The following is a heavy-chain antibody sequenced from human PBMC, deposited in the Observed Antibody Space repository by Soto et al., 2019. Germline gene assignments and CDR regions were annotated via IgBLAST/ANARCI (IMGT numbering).Heavy chain of an antibody. CDR3: ARHHGPTTSENWYEP. V-gene: IGHV1-18*01. Sequence: QVHLVQSGVEVKTPGASVKVSCQASGYTFFTYDISWVRQAPGQGLEWMGWISTYSGDTKYAQKFQGRVTMTTDTSTTTAYLELRRLRSDATAVYYCARHHGPTTSENWYEPWGQGTLVTVSS. CDR1: GYTFFTYD. D-gene: IGHD5-12*01. J-gene: IGHJ5*02. CDR2: ISTYSGDT.